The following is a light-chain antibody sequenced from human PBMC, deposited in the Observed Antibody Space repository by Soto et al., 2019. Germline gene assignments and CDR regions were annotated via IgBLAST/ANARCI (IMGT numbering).Light chain of an antibody. CDR1: QSISNH. Sequence: DIKMTQSPSSLSASVGDRVTITCRASQSISNHLNWYQQKPGKAPKLLVYGASTLQSGVTSRFSGSGSGTDFTLTISSLQPEDFATYYCQQSYSTPLTFGGGTKVEIK. CDR2: GAS. V-gene: IGKV1-39*01. CDR3: QQSYSTPLT. J-gene: IGKJ4*01.